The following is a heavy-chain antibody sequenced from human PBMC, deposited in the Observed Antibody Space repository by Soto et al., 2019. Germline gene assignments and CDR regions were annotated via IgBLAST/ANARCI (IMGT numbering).Heavy chain of an antibody. CDR1: GGSISSGGYY. Sequence: QVQLQESGPGLVKPSQTLSLTCTVSGGSISSGGYYWSWIRQHPEKGLEWIGYIYDRGSTYYSPSIKSLGTISVDTSKNQFSLKLNSVTAADTAGYYCARSVLPWGQGNQVTVS. V-gene: IGHV4-31*01. CDR3: ARSVLP. J-gene: IGHJ5*02. CDR2: IYDRGST.